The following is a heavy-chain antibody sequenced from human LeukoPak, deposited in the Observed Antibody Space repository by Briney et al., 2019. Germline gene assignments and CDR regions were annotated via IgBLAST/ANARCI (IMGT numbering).Heavy chain of an antibody. J-gene: IGHJ6*02. D-gene: IGHD3-10*01. V-gene: IGHV2-5*01. CDR1: GGSISSYYW. CDR3: GHRRESYDYHGLDI. Sequence: TLSLTCTVSGGSISSYYWSWIRQPPGKALEWLAVTYYNGDKRYNPSLESRLTIMHDTSKSQVVLIMTNMDLVDTATYFCGHRRESYDYHGLDIWGHGTTVTVSS. CDR2: TYYNGDK.